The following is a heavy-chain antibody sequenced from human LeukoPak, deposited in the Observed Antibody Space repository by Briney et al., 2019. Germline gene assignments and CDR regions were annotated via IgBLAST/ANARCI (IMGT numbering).Heavy chain of an antibody. V-gene: IGHV3-53*01. Sequence: PGGSLRLSCAASGFTVSSNYMSWVRQAPGKGLEWVSVIYSGGSTYYADSVKGRFTISRDNSKNTLYLQMNSLRAEDTAVYYCAGGYYDFWSGYSPADYWGQGTLVTVSS. J-gene: IGHJ4*02. CDR1: GFTVSSNY. D-gene: IGHD3-3*01. CDR3: AGGYYDFWSGYSPADY. CDR2: IYSGGST.